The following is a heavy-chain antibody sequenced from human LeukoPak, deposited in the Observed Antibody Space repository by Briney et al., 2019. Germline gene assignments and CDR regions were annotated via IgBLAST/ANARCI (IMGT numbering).Heavy chain of an antibody. CDR2: INHSGST. CDR1: DGSFSGYY. D-gene: IGHD3-3*01. CDR3: ARGLNDSWTGENY. V-gene: IGHV4-34*01. Sequence: SETLSLTCAVYDGSFSGYYWSWIRQPPGKGLEWIGKINHSGSTNYNPSLKSRVTISLDTSKSQFSLKVGYVTAADTAVYYCARGLNDSWTGENYWGQGTLVTVSS. J-gene: IGHJ4*02.